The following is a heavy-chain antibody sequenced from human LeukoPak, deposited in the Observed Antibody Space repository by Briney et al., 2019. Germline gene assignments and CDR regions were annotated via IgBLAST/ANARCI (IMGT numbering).Heavy chain of an antibody. CDR2: ISSDGNDK. CDR1: GFIFSSYG. Sequence: GGSLRLSCAASGFIFSSYGMYWARQAPGKGLEWVAGISSDGNDKQYADSVKGRFTISRDNPNNTLYLQMNSLRGEDTAVYYCAKDGLMRFFDYWGQGTLVTVSS. CDR3: AKDGLMRFFDY. V-gene: IGHV3-30*18. J-gene: IGHJ4*02. D-gene: IGHD2-8*01.